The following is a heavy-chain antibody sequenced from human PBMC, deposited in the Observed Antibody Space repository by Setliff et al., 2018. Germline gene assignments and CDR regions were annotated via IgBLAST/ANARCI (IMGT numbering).Heavy chain of an antibody. CDR3: ARGPSNYDLLTGCDC. V-gene: IGHV1-2*02. Sequence: ASVKVSCKTSGYTFTASYIHWVRQAPGQGLEWMGWINPKSGVTKYAQRFEGGVTMTGDTSIKTVYMELSRLRYDDTAVYYCARGPSNYDLLTGCDCWGQGTLVTVSS. CDR1: GYTFTASY. J-gene: IGHJ4*02. D-gene: IGHD3-9*01. CDR2: INPKSGVT.